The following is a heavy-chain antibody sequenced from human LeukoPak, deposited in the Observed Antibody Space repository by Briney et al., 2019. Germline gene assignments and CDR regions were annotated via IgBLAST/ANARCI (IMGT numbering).Heavy chain of an antibody. Sequence: GGSLRLSCAASGFTFSSYAMSWDRQAPAKELEWVSSISTSGGSTYYADSVKGRFTISRDNSKNTLLLQMNSLRAEDTAVYYCAKATTASPRNFDYWGQGTLVTVSS. V-gene: IGHV3-23*01. D-gene: IGHD2-21*02. J-gene: IGHJ4*02. CDR1: GFTFSSYA. CDR3: AKATTASPRNFDY. CDR2: ISTSGGST.